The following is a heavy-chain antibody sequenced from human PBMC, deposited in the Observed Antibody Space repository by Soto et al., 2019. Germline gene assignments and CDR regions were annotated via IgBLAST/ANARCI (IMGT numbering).Heavy chain of an antibody. V-gene: IGHV1-3*01. CDR2: INAGNGNT. CDR1: GYTFTSYA. CDR3: ANSYYYDSSGYSSLYYYYGMDV. Sequence: ASVKVSCKASGYTFTSYAMHWVRQAPGQRLEWMGWINAGNGNTKYSQMFQGRVTITRDTSASTAYMELSSLRSEDAAVYYCANSYYYDSSGYSSLYYYYGMDVWGQGTTVTVSS. J-gene: IGHJ6*02. D-gene: IGHD3-22*01.